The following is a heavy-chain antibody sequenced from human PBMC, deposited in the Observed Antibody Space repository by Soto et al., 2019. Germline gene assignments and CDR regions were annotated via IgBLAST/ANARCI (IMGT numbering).Heavy chain of an antibody. D-gene: IGHD3-16*01. CDR3: ARGVGGIGLNWFDT. CDR1: CSSIIGLG. Sequence: SLSLPSTFACSSIIGLGWTWIRQSPERGLEWIGYIHYSGSANYNPSLNSRLTMAVDRSKSQFSMKLASVTAADTAVYYCARGVGGIGLNWFDTWGQGTLVTVSS. J-gene: IGHJ5*02. V-gene: IGHV4-59*11. CDR2: IHYSGSA.